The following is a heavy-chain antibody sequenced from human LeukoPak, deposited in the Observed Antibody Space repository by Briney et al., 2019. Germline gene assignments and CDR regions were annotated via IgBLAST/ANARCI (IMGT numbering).Heavy chain of an antibody. CDR3: ARSYYGSGSYPLDY. V-gene: IGHV4-59*01. D-gene: IGHD3-10*01. CDR2: IYYSGST. CDR1: GGSISSYY. Sequence: PSETLSLTCTVSGGSISSYYWSWIRQPPGKGLEWIEYIYYSGSTNYNPSLKSRVTISVDTSKNQFSLKLSSVTAADTAVYYCARSYYGSGSYPLDYWGQGTLVTVSS. J-gene: IGHJ4*02.